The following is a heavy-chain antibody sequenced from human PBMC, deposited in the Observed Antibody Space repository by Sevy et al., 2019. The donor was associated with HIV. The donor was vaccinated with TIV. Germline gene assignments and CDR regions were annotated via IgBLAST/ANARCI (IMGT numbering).Heavy chain of an antibody. CDR1: GYTFTSYG. J-gene: IGHJ6*02. CDR3: ARDSWVGYDFWSGYFHDLESTYGMDV. D-gene: IGHD3-3*01. CDR2: ISAYNGNT. V-gene: IGHV1-18*01. Sequence: ASVKVSCKASGYTFTSYGISWVRQAPGQGLEWMGWISAYNGNTNYAQKLQGRVTMTTDTSTSTAYMELRSLRSDDTAVYYCARDSWVGYDFWSGYFHDLESTYGMDVWGQGTTVTVSS.